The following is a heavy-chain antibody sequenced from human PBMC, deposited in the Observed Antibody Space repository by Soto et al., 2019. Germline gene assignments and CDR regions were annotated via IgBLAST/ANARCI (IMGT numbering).Heavy chain of an antibody. Sequence: GGSLRLSCAASGFSFSSYAMSWVRQAPGKGLEWVSTISGTGRSTYHADSVKGRFTISRDNSKNTVYLQLNSLRAEDTAVFYCAKDPSGYTDGYYYYYYMDVWGKGTTVTVSS. D-gene: IGHD6-25*01. CDR1: GFSFSSYA. J-gene: IGHJ6*03. V-gene: IGHV3-23*01. CDR3: AKDPSGYTDGYYYYYYMDV. CDR2: ISGTGRST.